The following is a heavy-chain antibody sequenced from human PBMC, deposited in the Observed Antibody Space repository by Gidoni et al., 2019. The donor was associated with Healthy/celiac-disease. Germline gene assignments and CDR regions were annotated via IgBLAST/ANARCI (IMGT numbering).Heavy chain of an antibody. V-gene: IGHV3-21*01. CDR1: GFTLGSYS. CDR2: ISSSSSSI. CDR3: ARDRGYNFGYCAFDI. J-gene: IGHJ3*02. Sequence: EVQLVESGGGLVKPGGALRLSCAASGFTLGSYSMNWVRQAPGKGLEWVSSISSSSSSIYYADSVKGRFTISRDNAKNSLYLQMNSLRAEDTAVYYCARDRGYNFGYCAFDIWGQGTMVTVSS. D-gene: IGHD5-18*01.